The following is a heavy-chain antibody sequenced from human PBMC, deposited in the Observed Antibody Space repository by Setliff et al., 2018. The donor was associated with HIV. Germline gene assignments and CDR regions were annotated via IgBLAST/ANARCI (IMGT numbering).Heavy chain of an antibody. CDR1: GGSISSGSYY. J-gene: IGHJ5*02. Sequence: SETLSLTCTASGGSISSGSYYWSWIRQPAGKGLEWIGQIHTSGSTNYNPSLESRVIILVDTSKNQFSLKLTSVNAADTGMYYCARRTFGSGRIDPWGQGTLVTVSS. CDR2: IHTSGST. V-gene: IGHV4-61*09. D-gene: IGHD1-26*01. CDR3: ARRTFGSGRIDP.